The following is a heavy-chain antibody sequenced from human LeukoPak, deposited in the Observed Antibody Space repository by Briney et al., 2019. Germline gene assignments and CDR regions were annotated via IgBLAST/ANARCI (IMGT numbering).Heavy chain of an antibody. CDR2: INPNSGGA. CDR1: GYTFTVYY. CDR3: TRGVSESFAY. J-gene: IGHJ4*02. V-gene: IGHV1-2*02. Sequence: ASVKVSCKASGYTFTVYYMHWVRQAPGQGLEWMGWINPNSGGAKSAQQFQGRVTMTRDTSISTAYMELSRLRSDDTAVYYCTRGVSESFAYWGQGTLVTVSA. D-gene: IGHD3-10*01.